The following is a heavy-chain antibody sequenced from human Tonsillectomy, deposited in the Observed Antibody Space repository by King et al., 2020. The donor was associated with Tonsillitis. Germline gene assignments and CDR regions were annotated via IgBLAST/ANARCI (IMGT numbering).Heavy chain of an antibody. CDR1: GYTFTGYY. D-gene: IGHD1-1*01. V-gene: IGHV1-2*02. Sequence: QLVQSGAEVKKPGASVKVSCKASGYTFTGYYIHWVRQAPGQGLEWMGWINPNSGDTNYAQNFQGRVTMTRDTSISTAYMELSRLRSNDTAVYYCARPTKGWNANYGMDVWGQGTTVTVSS. CDR3: ARPTKGWNANYGMDV. J-gene: IGHJ6*02. CDR2: INPNSGDT.